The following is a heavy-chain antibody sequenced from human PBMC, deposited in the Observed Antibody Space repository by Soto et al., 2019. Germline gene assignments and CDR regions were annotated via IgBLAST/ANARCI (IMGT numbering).Heavy chain of an antibody. CDR3: GVPEDMARTAPGY. CDR1: GYAFNSYG. D-gene: IGHD1-1*01. V-gene: IGHV1-18*01. J-gene: IGHJ4*02. CDR2: ISAYNGNT. Sequence: ASVKLTCKDSGYAFNSYGISWMRQAPGQGLEWMGWISAYNGNTNYVQKVQGRVTMTTDTSTSTAYMELRSLRSDDTAMYYCGVPEDMARTAPGYWGQGTLVTVSS.